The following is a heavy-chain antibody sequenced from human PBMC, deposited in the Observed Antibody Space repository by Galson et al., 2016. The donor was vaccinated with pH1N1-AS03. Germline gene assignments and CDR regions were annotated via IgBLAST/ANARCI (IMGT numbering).Heavy chain of an antibody. CDR2: THTSGSS. Sequence: TLSLTCDVSGFSISSGYYWGWIRQSAGKGLEWIGRTHTSGSSSYNPSLKGRVTMSIDRSKNEISLKVTSVTAADTAVYYCSREALYSSVDCFDLWGQGTQVTVSS. CDR3: SREALYSSVDCFDL. D-gene: IGHD2-2*02. V-gene: IGHV4-61*02. CDR1: GFSISSGYY. J-gene: IGHJ4*02.